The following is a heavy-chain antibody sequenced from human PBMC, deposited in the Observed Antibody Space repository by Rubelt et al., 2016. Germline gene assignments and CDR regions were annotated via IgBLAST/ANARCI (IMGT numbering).Heavy chain of an antibody. CDR1: GGSFSGYY. Sequence: QVQLQQWGAGLLKPSETLSLTCAVYGGSFSGYYWSWIRQPPGKGLEWIGEINHSGIPNYNPSLKSRVTISVDTSKNPFSRGLSAWTAADTAVYYCASSPGTTEGIPYWGQGTLVTVSS. V-gene: IGHV4-34*01. CDR3: ASSPGTTEGIPY. J-gene: IGHJ4*02. D-gene: IGHD1-1*01. CDR2: INHSGIP.